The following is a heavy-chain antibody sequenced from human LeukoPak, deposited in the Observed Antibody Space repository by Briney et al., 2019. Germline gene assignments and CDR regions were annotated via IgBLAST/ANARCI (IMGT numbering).Heavy chain of an antibody. Sequence: GGSLRLSCAASGFTFGSYAMSRVRQAPGRGLEWVSAISGSGGNTYYADSVKGRFTISRDNSKNTLYLQMNSLRADDTAVYYCARNHHNSGGRCDFWGQGTLVTVSS. V-gene: IGHV3-23*01. CDR3: ARNHHNSGGRCDF. D-gene: IGHD2-15*01. CDR2: ISGSGGNT. J-gene: IGHJ4*02. CDR1: GFTFGSYA.